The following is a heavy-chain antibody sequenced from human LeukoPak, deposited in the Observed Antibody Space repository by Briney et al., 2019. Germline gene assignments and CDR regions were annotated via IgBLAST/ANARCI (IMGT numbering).Heavy chain of an antibody. Sequence: SETLSLTCTVSAGSISSGDFYWSWIRQPAGKGLDWIGRFCISMTNKFNPSLKSRVSISIDTSKTQFSLKLTSVTAADTAVYYCARSSGWYYRASDIWGQGTMVAVSS. CDR1: AGSISSGDFY. D-gene: IGHD6-19*01. V-gene: IGHV4-61*02. CDR2: FCISMTN. J-gene: IGHJ3*02. CDR3: ARSSGWYYRASDI.